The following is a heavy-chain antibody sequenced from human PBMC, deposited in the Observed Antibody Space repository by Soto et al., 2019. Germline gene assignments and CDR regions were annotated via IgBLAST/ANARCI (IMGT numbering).Heavy chain of an antibody. CDR1: GGSFSTYY. Sequence: SETLSLTCVVSGGSFSTYYYNWIRQSPGKGLEWIGEINHSGSNNYSPSLKSRVTMSLDTSKNQFSLKLTSVTAADAAVYYCARGGSNDWQVAFDIWGQGTMVTVSS. CDR3: ARGGSNDWQVAFDI. D-gene: IGHD3-9*01. J-gene: IGHJ3*02. V-gene: IGHV4-34*01. CDR2: INHSGSN.